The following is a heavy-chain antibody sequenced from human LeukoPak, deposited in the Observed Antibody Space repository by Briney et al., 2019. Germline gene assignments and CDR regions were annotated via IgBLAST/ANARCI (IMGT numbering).Heavy chain of an antibody. CDR2: VSFSGST. D-gene: IGHD1-26*01. CDR3: TRSRVSGSYFDYHSGMDV. CDR1: RGPISSHY. Sequence: SETLSLTCTVSRGPISSHYWSGIRHPPGKGLEWMGYVSFSGSTKYSPSLNSGVTISRDTSKNQFALRVNSVTAADTAVYYCTRSRVSGSYFDYHSGMDVWGQGTTVIVS. V-gene: IGHV4-59*11. J-gene: IGHJ6*02.